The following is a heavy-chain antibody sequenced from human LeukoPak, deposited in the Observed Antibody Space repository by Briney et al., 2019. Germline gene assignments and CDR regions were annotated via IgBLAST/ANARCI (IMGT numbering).Heavy chain of an antibody. V-gene: IGHV3-33*01. J-gene: IGHJ4*02. Sequence: GGSLRLSCAASGFTFSSYGMHWVRQAPGKGLEWVAVIWYDGINKYYADSVKGRFTISRDNSKNTLFLQMNSLRAEDTAVYYCARDRESSSKGHFDYWGQGALVTVSS. CDR2: IWYDGINK. D-gene: IGHD2-15*01. CDR1: GFTFSSYG. CDR3: ARDRESSSKGHFDY.